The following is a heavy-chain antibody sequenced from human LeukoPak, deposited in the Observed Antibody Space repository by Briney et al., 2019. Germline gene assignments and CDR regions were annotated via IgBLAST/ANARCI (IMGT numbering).Heavy chain of an antibody. D-gene: IGHD3-22*01. CDR3: ARGDSSGYLVDY. J-gene: IGHJ4*02. CDR1: NYTFTSYG. CDR2: INAYNGDT. V-gene: IGHV1-8*01. Sequence: ASVKVSCKASNYTFTSYGISWVRQAPGQGLEWMAWINAYNGDTNYAQKLQGRVTITRNTSISTAYMELSSLRSEDTAVYYCARGDSSGYLVDYWGQGTLVTVSS.